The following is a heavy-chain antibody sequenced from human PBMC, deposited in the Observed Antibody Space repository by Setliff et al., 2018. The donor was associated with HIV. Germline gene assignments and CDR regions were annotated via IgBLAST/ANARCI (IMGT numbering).Heavy chain of an antibody. V-gene: IGHV3-49*04. J-gene: IGHJ4*02. Sequence: GESLKISCKASGFTFGDYAMSWVRQAPGKGLEWIGFIRSKTYGGTTEYAASVKGRFTISRDESKSIAYLQMNSLKTEDTAVYYCTRVRMITFGGLIPPALDYWGQGTLVTVSS. CDR2: IRSKTYGGTT. CDR3: TRVRMITFGGLIPPALDY. CDR1: GFTFGDYA. D-gene: IGHD3-16*02.